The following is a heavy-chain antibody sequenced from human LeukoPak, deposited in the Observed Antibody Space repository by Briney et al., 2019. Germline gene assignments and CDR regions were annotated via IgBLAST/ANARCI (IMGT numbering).Heavy chain of an antibody. D-gene: IGHD3-22*01. CDR2: ISGSGGST. CDR1: GFTFSSYA. CDR3: AKGPMIVVVISLQH. Sequence: SGGSLRLSCAASGFTFSSYAMSWVRQAPGKGLEWVSAISGSGGSTYYADSVKGRFTVSRDNSKNTLYLQMNSLRAEDTAVYYCAKGPMIVVVISLQHWGQGTLVTVSS. J-gene: IGHJ1*01. V-gene: IGHV3-23*01.